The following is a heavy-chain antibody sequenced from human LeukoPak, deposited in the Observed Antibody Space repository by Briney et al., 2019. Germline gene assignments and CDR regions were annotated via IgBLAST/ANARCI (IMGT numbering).Heavy chain of an antibody. V-gene: IGHV4-39*01. D-gene: IGHD6-13*01. CDR1: GGSISSSSYY. CDR2: IYYSGST. Sequence: PETLSLTCTVSGGSISSSSYYWGWIRQPPGKGLEWIGSIYYSGSTYYNPSLKSRVTISVDTSKNQFSLKLSSVTAADTAVYYCARHGTYSSNNGAFDIWGQGTMVTVSS. J-gene: IGHJ3*02. CDR3: ARHGTYSSNNGAFDI.